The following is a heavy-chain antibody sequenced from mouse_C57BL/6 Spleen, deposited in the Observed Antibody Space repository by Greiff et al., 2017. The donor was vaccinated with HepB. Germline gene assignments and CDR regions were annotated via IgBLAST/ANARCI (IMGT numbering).Heavy chain of an antibody. CDR3: ARRGTTVVFDV. Sequence: QVQLQHSGAELVRPGTSVKLSCKASGYTFTSYWMHWVKQRPGQGLEWIGVIDPSDSYTNYNQKFKGKATLTVDTSSSTAYMQRRSLTSEDSAVYYCARRGTTVVFDVWGTGTTVTVSS. CDR1: GYTFTSYW. CDR2: IDPSDSYT. J-gene: IGHJ1*03. V-gene: IGHV1-59*01. D-gene: IGHD1-1*01.